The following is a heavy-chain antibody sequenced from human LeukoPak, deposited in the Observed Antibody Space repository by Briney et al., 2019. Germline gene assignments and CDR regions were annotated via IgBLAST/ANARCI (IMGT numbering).Heavy chain of an antibody. CDR2: INHSGST. CDR1: GGSFSGYY. CDR3: ARGPTEAGLDV. V-gene: IGHV4-34*01. J-gene: IGHJ6*04. D-gene: IGHD4-11*01. Sequence: SETLSLTCAVYGGSFSGYYWSWIRQPPGKGLEWIGEINHSGSTNYNPSLKSRVTISVDTSKNQFSLKLSSVTAADTAVYYCARGPTEAGLDVWGKGTTVTVSS.